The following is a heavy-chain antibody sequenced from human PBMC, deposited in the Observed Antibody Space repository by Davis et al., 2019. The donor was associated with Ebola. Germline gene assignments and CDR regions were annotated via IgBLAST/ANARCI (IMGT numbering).Heavy chain of an antibody. CDR2: IYTSGST. D-gene: IGHD3-3*01. CDR1: GGSISSGFYY. J-gene: IGHJ4*02. CDR3: ASLDFWSGYGY. V-gene: IGHV4-61*09. Sequence: SETLSLTCTVSGGSISSGFYYWSWIRQPAGKGLEWIGHIYTSGSTNYNPSLKSRVTISVDTSKNQFSLKLSSVTAADTAVYYCASLDFWSGYGYWGQGTLVTVSS.